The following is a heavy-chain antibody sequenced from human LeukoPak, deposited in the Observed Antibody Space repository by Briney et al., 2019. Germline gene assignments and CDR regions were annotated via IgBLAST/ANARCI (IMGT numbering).Heavy chain of an antibody. CDR2: IKQDGSEK. Sequence: GGSLRLSCAASGFTFSSYWMSWVRQAPGKGLEWVANIKQDGSEKYYVDSVKGRFTISRDNAKNSLYLQMNSLRAEDTAVYYCARASSSPTYYYYYMDVWGKGTTVTVSS. V-gene: IGHV3-7*01. CDR3: ARASSSPTYYYYYMDV. CDR1: GFTFSSYW. D-gene: IGHD6-6*01. J-gene: IGHJ6*03.